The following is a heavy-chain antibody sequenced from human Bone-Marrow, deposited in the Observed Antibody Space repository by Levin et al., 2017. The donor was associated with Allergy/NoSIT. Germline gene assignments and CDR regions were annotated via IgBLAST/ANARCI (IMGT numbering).Heavy chain of an antibody. J-gene: IGHJ4*02. CDR1: GFTVGNNY. Sequence: GGSLRLSCAASGFTVGNNYMSWVRQTPGKRLEWVAVIYSVGSTYYADSVKGRFTISRDSVKNTVYLQMNNLRGEDTAVYYCARDANGIYWGQGTLVTVSS. D-gene: IGHD1-1*01. CDR3: ARDANGIY. V-gene: IGHV3-66*01. CDR2: IYSVGST.